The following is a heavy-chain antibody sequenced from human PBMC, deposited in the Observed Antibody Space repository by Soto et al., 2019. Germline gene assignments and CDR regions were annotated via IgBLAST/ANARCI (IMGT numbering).Heavy chain of an antibody. J-gene: IGHJ3*02. V-gene: IGHV4-30-4*01. D-gene: IGHD3-3*01. CDR2: IYYSGST. CDR3: VKSGYYRPNDAFDI. CDR1: GGSISSGDYY. Sequence: QVQLQESGPGLVKPSQTLSLTCTVSGGSISSGDYYWSWIRQPPGKGLEWLGYIYYSGSTYYNPSLKSRVTISGDTSKNQFSLKLSSVTAADTAVYYGVKSGYYRPNDAFDIWGQGTMVTFSS.